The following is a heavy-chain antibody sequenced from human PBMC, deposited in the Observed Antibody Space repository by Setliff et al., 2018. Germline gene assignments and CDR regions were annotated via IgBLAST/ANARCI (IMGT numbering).Heavy chain of an antibody. J-gene: IGHJ3*02. CDR1: GYTFSTYG. V-gene: IGHV1-18*01. CDR2: IITNTGKT. D-gene: IGHD3-22*01. Sequence: GASVKVSCKASGYTFSTYGLHWVRQAPGQGPEWMGMIITNTGKTNYAQKFQGRVTMTTDTSTGTAYMELRSLRSDDTAVYYCARDLDYQYYYDSSGRDAFDIWGQGTMVTVSS. CDR3: ARDLDYQYYYDSSGRDAFDI.